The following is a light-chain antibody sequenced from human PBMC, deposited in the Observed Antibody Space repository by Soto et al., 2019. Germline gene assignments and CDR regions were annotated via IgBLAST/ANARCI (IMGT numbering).Light chain of an antibody. CDR2: GAS. V-gene: IGKV3-20*01. CDR1: QSVSSSY. CDR3: QHYGSSRFT. J-gene: IGKJ3*01. Sequence: EIVLTQSPGTLSLSPGERATLSCRASQSVSSSYLAWYQQKPGQAPRLLIYGASNRATGIPDRFSGSGSGQDFTLTISSLEPEDCAVYYCQHYGSSRFTFGPGTKVDIK.